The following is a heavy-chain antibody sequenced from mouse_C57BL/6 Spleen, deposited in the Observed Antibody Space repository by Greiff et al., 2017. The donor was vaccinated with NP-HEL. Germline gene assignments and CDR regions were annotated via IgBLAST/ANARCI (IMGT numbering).Heavy chain of an antibody. CDR2: ISSGSSTI. J-gene: IGHJ3*01. CDR3: ARDDYYGSSPGAY. Sequence: DVMLVESGGGLVKPGGSLKLSCAASGFTFSDYGMHWVRQAPEKGLEWVAYISSGSSTIYYADTVKGRFTISRDNAKNTLFLQMTSLRSEDTAMYYCARDDYYGSSPGAYWGQRTLVTVSA. D-gene: IGHD1-1*01. CDR1: GFTFSDYG. V-gene: IGHV5-17*01.